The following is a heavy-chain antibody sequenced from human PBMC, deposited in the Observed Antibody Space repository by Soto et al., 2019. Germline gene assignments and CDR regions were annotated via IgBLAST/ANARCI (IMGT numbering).Heavy chain of an antibody. D-gene: IGHD2-2*01. V-gene: IGHV4-34*01. CDR3: VRGGPIVVVPAATRIYMDV. CDR2: INHSGST. Sequence: PSETLSLTCAVYGGSFSGYYWSWIRQPPGKGLEWIGEINHSGSTNYNPSLKSRVTISVDTSKNQFSLKLSSVTAADTAVYYCVRGGPIVVVPAATRIYMDVWGKGTTVTVSS. J-gene: IGHJ6*03. CDR1: GGSFSGYY.